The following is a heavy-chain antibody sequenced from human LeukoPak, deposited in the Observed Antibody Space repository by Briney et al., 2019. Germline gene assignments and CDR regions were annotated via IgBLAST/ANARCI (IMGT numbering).Heavy chain of an antibody. J-gene: IGHJ4*02. D-gene: IGHD6-19*01. CDR2: INHSGST. CDR3: ARRGQWLIRYYFDY. CDR1: GGSFSGYY. V-gene: IGHV4-34*01. Sequence: SETLSLTCAVYGGSFSGYYWSWVRQPPGKGLEWIGEINHSGSTNYNPSLKSRVTISVDTSKNQFSLKLSSVTAADTAVYCCARRGQWLIRYYFDYWGQGTLVTVSS.